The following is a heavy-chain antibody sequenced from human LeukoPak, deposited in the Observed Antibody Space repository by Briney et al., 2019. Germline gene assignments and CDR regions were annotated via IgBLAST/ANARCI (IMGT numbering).Heavy chain of an antibody. CDR1: GYTFIDSY. CDR2: VNPNSGGT. Sequence: GASVKVSCKTSGYTFIDSYIHWVRQAPGQGLEWMGWVNPNSGGTNYAQKFQGRVTMTRDTSISTAYMELSRLRSDDTAVYYCARGTPGTMIVSWGQGTLVTVSS. D-gene: IGHD3-22*01. J-gene: IGHJ4*02. V-gene: IGHV1-2*02. CDR3: ARGTPGTMIVS.